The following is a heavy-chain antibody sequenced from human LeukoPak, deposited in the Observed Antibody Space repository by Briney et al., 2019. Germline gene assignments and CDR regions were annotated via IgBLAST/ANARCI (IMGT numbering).Heavy chain of an antibody. CDR1: GYTLTELS. D-gene: IGHD6-19*01. CDR2: FDPEDGET. Sequence: ASVKVSCKVSGYTLTELSMHWVRQAPGKGFEWMGGFDPEDGETIYAQKFQGRVTMTEDTSTDTAYMELSSLRSEDTAVYYCATSIAVAGAYDAFDIWGQGTMVTVSS. J-gene: IGHJ3*02. V-gene: IGHV1-24*01. CDR3: ATSIAVAGAYDAFDI.